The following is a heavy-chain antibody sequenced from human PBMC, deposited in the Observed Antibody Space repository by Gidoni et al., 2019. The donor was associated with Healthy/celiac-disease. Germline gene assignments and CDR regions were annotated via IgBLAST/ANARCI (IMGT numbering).Heavy chain of an antibody. J-gene: IGHJ5*02. D-gene: IGHD6-19*01. CDR2: IYYSGST. Sequence: QLQLQESGPGLVKPSETLSLTCTVSGASISSSSYDWGWIRQPPGKGLEWIGSIYYSGSTYDNPAIKSRVTISVDTSKNQCSLKLSSVTAADTAVYYCARSGSGWYPSNWFDPWGQGTLVTVSS. V-gene: IGHV4-39*07. CDR1: GASISSSSYD. CDR3: ARSGSGWYPSNWFDP.